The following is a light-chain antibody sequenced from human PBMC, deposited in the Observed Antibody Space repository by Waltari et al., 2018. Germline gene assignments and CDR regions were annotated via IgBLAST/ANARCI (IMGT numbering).Light chain of an antibody. CDR2: EVT. J-gene: IGLJ3*02. CDR1: SSDIGGYSY. V-gene: IGLV2-8*01. CDR3: SSYAGRNNLGV. Sequence: QSALTQPPSASGSPGQSVTISCTGTSSDIGGYSYVPWYQQHPGNAPKLLIYEVTKRPSGVPDRFSGSKSGNTASLTVSGLQAEDEADYYCSSYAGRNNLGVFGGGTKLTVL.